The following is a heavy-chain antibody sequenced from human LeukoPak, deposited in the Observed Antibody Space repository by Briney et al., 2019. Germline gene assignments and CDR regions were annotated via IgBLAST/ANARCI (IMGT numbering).Heavy chain of an antibody. J-gene: IGHJ4*02. V-gene: IGHV2-70*04. Sequence: SGPTLVXPTQTLTLTCTFSGFSLSTSGMRVSWIRQPPGKALEWLARIDWDDDKFYSTSLKTRLTISKDTSENQVVLTMTNMDPVDTATYYCARISGSYDLIFDYWGQGTLVTVSS. CDR3: ARISGSYDLIFDY. CDR2: IDWDDDK. CDR1: GFSLSTSGMR. D-gene: IGHD1-26*01.